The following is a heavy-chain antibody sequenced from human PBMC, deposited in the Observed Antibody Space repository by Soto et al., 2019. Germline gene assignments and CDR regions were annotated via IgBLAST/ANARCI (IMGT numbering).Heavy chain of an antibody. Sequence: PGESLKISCQGSGYSFISYWISWVRQMPGQGLEWMGKIDPSDSYTNYSPSFQGHVTISADKSISTAYLQWSSLKASDTAIYYCARHVPSAGDVVATMVTGYWGQGTLVTVSS. V-gene: IGHV5-10-1*01. J-gene: IGHJ4*02. D-gene: IGHD5-12*01. CDR1: GYSFISYW. CDR2: IDPSDSYT. CDR3: ARHVPSAGDVVATMVTGY.